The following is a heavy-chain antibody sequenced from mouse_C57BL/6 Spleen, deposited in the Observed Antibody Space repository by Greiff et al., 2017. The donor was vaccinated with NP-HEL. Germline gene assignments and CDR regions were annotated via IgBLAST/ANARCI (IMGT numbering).Heavy chain of an antibody. CDR2: IYPGDGDT. CDR3: AREGPAVSFDY. J-gene: IGHJ2*01. D-gene: IGHD1-1*01. Sequence: QVQLKQSGPELVKPGASVKISCKASGYAFSSSWMNWVKQRPGKGLEWIGRIYPGDGDTNYNGKFKGKATLTADKSSSTAYMQLSSLTSEDSAVYFCAREGPAVSFDYWGQGTTLTVSS. CDR1: GYAFSSSW. V-gene: IGHV1-82*01.